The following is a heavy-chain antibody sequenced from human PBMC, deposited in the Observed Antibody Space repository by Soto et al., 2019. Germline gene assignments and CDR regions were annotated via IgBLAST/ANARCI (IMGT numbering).Heavy chain of an antibody. D-gene: IGHD6-6*01. Sequence: PGGSLRLSCAASGFTFSSYWMSWVRQAPGKGLEWVANIKQDGSEKYYVDSVKGRFTISRDNAKNSLYLQMNSLRAEDTAVYYCVIAARQGDFDYLGQGTLVTVSS. CDR2: IKQDGSEK. CDR3: VIAARQGDFDY. V-gene: IGHV3-7*05. CDR1: GFTFSSYW. J-gene: IGHJ4*02.